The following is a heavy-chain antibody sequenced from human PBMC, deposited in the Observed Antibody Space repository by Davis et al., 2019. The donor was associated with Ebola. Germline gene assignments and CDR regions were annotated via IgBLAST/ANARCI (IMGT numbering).Heavy chain of an antibody. CDR3: AREGTVVPAAIHAFDI. J-gene: IGHJ3*02. V-gene: IGHV1-18*04. CDR1: GYMFTSYG. D-gene: IGHD2-2*01. Sequence: ASVKVSCKASGYMFTSYGINWVRQAPGQGLEWMGWISPYNGNTNFAQKFQGRVTLTTDTSTTAVHMVMRSLRSDDTAVYYCAREGTVVPAAIHAFDIWGQGTMVTVSS. CDR2: ISPYNGNT.